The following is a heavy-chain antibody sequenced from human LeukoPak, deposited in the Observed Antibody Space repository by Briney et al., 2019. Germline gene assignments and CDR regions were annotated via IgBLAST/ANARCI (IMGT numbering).Heavy chain of an antibody. Sequence: GGSLRLSCAASGFTFSSYSMNWVRQAPGKGLEWVSSISSSSSYIYYADSVKGRFTISRDNARNSLYLQMNSLRAEDTAVYCCARDGYGDYVGAFDIWGQGTMVTVSS. V-gene: IGHV3-21*01. D-gene: IGHD4-17*01. CDR3: ARDGYGDYVGAFDI. J-gene: IGHJ3*02. CDR1: GFTFSSYS. CDR2: ISSSSSYI.